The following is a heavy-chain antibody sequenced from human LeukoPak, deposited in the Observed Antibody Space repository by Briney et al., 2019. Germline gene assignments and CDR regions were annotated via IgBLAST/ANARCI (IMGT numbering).Heavy chain of an antibody. D-gene: IGHD3-16*01. V-gene: IGHV3-7*01. Sequence: GGSLRLSCAGSGFTFSSYWITWARQAPGKGLEWVANIRNDGSEKYYVDSVKGRFTISRDNAKNSLYLQMNSLRAEDTAVYYCARDLLDDYTLDYWGQGTLVTVSA. CDR3: ARDLLDDYTLDY. CDR1: GFTFSSYW. J-gene: IGHJ4*02. CDR2: IRNDGSEK.